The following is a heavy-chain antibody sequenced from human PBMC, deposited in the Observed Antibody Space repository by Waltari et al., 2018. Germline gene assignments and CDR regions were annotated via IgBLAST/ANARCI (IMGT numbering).Heavy chain of an antibody. V-gene: IGHV3-48*01. CDR3: AREIRGTGYFPDAFDI. CDR1: GFAFSTYR. D-gene: IGHD3-9*01. CDR2: ISKSGTTI. J-gene: IGHJ3*02. Sequence: EVQLVESGGGLVQPGGFLSLSCAASGFAFSTYRMTWVRKAPGKGLEWVSYISKSGTTIYYADSVKGRFTISRDNAQNSLYLQMNSLRAEDTAVYYCAREIRGTGYFPDAFDIWGQGTMVTVSS.